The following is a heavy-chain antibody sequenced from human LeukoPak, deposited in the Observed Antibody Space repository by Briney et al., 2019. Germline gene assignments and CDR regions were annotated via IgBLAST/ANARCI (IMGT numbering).Heavy chain of an antibody. J-gene: IGHJ4*02. CDR3: AKVSDRDSSGYYWGFEY. V-gene: IGHV4-39*07. Sequence: PSETLSLTCTVAGGSISSDVHYWDWIRQAPGKGLEWIGSLLYNGNTWYNPSLKSRVTISVDTSRNQFSLKLTSVTAADTAVYYCAKVSDRDSSGYYWGFEYWGQGTLVTVSS. D-gene: IGHD3-22*01. CDR1: GGSISSDVHY. CDR2: LLYNGNT.